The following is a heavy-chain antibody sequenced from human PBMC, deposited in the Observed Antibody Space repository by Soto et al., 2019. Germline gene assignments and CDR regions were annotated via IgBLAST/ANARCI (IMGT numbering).Heavy chain of an antibody. Sequence: GGSLRLSCAASGFTFSSYWMHWVRQAPGKGLVWVSRINSDGSSTSYADSVKGRFTISRDNAKNTLYLQMNSLRAEDTAVYYCARPYYSGYAQPPDYWGQGTLVTVSS. J-gene: IGHJ4*02. D-gene: IGHD5-12*01. V-gene: IGHV3-74*01. CDR1: GFTFSSYW. CDR3: ARPYYSGYAQPPDY. CDR2: INSDGSST.